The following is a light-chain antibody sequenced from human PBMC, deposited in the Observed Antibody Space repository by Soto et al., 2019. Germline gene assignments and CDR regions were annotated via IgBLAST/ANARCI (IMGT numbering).Light chain of an antibody. CDR1: QEISNY. CDR3: QQYDNLPPLT. V-gene: IGKV1-33*01. Sequence: DLQMTQSPSSLSASVGDRVTITCQASQEISNYLNWYQQKPGKAPKLLIYDASNLETGVPSRFSGSGSGTDFTFTISSLQPEDIATYYCQQYDNLPPLTFGGGTKVEIK. CDR2: DAS. J-gene: IGKJ4*01.